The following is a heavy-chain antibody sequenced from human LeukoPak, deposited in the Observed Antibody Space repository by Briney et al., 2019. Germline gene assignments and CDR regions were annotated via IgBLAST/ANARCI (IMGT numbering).Heavy chain of an antibody. CDR3: AKGPELPGDCSSTSCPMYYYYMDV. V-gene: IGHV3-23*01. D-gene: IGHD2-2*01. CDR2: ISGSGGST. Sequence: GGSLRLSCAASGFTFSSYAMGWVRQAPGKGLEWVSAISGSGGSTYYADSVKGRFTISRDNSKNTLYLQMNSLRAEDTAVYYCAKGPELPGDCSSTSCPMYYYYMDVWGKGTTVTVSS. J-gene: IGHJ6*03. CDR1: GFTFSSYA.